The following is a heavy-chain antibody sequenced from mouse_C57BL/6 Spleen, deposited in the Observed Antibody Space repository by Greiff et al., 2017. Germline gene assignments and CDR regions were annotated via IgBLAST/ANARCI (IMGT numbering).Heavy chain of an antibody. J-gene: IGHJ4*01. CDR1: GYSIPSGYY. CDR3: AREGNAMDY. Sequence: EVKLMESGPGLVKPSQSLSLTCSVTGYSIPSGYYWNWLRQFPGNKLEWMGYISYDGSNNYNPSLKNRISITRDTSKNQFFLKLNSVTTEDTATYYCAREGNAMDYWGQGTSVTVSS. CDR2: ISYDGSN. V-gene: IGHV3-6*01.